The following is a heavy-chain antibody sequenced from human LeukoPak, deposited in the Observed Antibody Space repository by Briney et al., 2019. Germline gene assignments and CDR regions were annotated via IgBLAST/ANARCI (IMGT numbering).Heavy chain of an antibody. D-gene: IGHD5-18*01. CDR3: ATEGFTYGYHGIDI. Sequence: GGSLRLSCAASGFTFSNAWMSWVRRAPGKGLDWVGRIKTKTNGGTADYSPPVKGRFTISRDGSKNTLYLQMNSLKTDDTAVYYCATEGFTYGYHGIDIWGQGTIVTVSS. CDR1: GFTFSNAW. CDR2: IKTKTNGGTA. V-gene: IGHV3-15*01. J-gene: IGHJ3*02.